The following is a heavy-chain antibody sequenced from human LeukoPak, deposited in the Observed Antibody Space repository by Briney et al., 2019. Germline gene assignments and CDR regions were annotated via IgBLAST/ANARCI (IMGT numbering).Heavy chain of an antibody. J-gene: IGHJ5*02. CDR1: GYTFTGYY. CDR3: ARNSGSSEWLDP. V-gene: IGHV1-2*02. Sequence: ASVKVSCKASGYTFTGYYMHWVRQAPGQGLEWMGWINPNSGGTNYAQKFQGRVTMTRDTSISTAYMELSRLRSDDTAVYYCARNSGSSEWLDPWGQGTLVIVSS. CDR2: INPNSGGT. D-gene: IGHD1-26*01.